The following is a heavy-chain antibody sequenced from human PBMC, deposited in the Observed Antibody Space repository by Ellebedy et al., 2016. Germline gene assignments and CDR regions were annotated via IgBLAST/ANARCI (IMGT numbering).Heavy chain of an antibody. CDR2: LGSDLAV. CDR3: AREGDSSGHAGDFDH. Sequence: GGSLRLXXTASGITLSNWPMHWVRQAPGKGLEWVAVLGSDLAVNYADSVRGRFTVSRDNSRNTMYLQMNTLRIEDTAFYYCAREGDSSGHAGDFDHWGQGTLVTVSS. CDR1: GITLSNWP. V-gene: IGHV3-30-3*01. J-gene: IGHJ4*02. D-gene: IGHD3-22*01.